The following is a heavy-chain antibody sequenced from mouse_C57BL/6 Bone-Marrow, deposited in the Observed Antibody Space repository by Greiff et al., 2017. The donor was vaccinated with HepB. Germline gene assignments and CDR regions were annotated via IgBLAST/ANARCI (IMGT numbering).Heavy chain of an antibody. CDR2: IDPENGDT. V-gene: IGHV14-4*01. D-gene: IGHD1-1*01. J-gene: IGHJ3*01. CDR3: TTDYGSRAWFAY. Sequence: VQLQQSGAELVRPGASVKLSCTASGFNIKDDYMHWVKQRPEQGLEWIGWIDPENGDTEYASKFQGKATITADTSSNTAYLQLSSLTSEDTAVYYSTTDYGSRAWFAYWGQGTLVTVSA. CDR1: GFNIKDDY.